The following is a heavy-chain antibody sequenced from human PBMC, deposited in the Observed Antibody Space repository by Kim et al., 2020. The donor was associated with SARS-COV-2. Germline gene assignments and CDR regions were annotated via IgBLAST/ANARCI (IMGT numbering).Heavy chain of an antibody. CDR3: ATSTAMVTGGWFDP. CDR1: GYTLTELS. D-gene: IGHD5-18*01. CDR2: FDPEDGET. J-gene: IGHJ5*02. Sequence: ASVKVSCKVSGYTLTELSMHWVRQAPGKGLEWMGGFDPEDGETIYAQKFQGRVTMTEDTSTDTANMELSSLRSGDTAVYYCATSTAMVTGGWFDPWGQGTLVTVSS. V-gene: IGHV1-24*01.